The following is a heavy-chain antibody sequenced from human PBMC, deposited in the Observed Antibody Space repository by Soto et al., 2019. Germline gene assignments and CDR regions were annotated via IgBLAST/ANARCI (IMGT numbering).Heavy chain of an antibody. V-gene: IGHV3-23*01. CDR3: AKDGEGEFWTPDFDY. CDR2: ISGSGGST. CDR1: GFTFSSYA. J-gene: IGHJ4*02. Sequence: GGSLRLSCAASGFTFSSYAMSWVRQAPGKGLEWVSAISGSGGSTYYEDSVKGRFTISKDNSKITLYLQMNSLRAEDTAVYYCAKDGEGEFWTPDFDYWGQGTLVTVSS. D-gene: IGHD3-3*01.